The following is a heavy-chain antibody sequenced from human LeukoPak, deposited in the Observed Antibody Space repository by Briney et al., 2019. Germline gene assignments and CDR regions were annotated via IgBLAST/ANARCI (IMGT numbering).Heavy chain of an antibody. D-gene: IGHD6-13*01. CDR3: ARSLHSSRIYYYMDV. V-gene: IGHV4-61*02. CDR1: GGSITNLDYY. J-gene: IGHJ6*03. CDR2: IYTSGGT. Sequence: SQTLSLTCTVSGGSITNLDYYWTWIRQPAGKRLEWIGRIYTSGGTNYNPSLKSRVTISVDTSKNQFSQKLSSVTAADTAVYYCARSLHSSRIYYYMDVWGKGTTVTVSS.